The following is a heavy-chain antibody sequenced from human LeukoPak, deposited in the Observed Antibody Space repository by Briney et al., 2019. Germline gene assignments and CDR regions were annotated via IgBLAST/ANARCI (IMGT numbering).Heavy chain of an antibody. V-gene: IGHV3-15*01. Sequence: GGSLRLSCAASGFTFSNAWMSWVRQAPGKGLEWVGRIKSKTDGGTTDYAAPVKVRFTISRDDSKNTLYLQMNSLKTEDTAVYYCTTIAVAGTFYYYYMDVWGKGTTVTVSS. D-gene: IGHD6-19*01. CDR3: TTIAVAGTFYYYYMDV. CDR1: GFTFSNAW. J-gene: IGHJ6*03. CDR2: IKSKTDGGTT.